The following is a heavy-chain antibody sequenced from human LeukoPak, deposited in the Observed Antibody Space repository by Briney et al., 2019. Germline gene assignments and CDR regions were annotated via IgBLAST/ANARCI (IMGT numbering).Heavy chain of an antibody. CDR3: ARERYYYDSSGYHRYFDY. V-gene: IGHV3-21*01. CDR1: GFTFSSYS. CDR2: ISSSSSYI. J-gene: IGHJ4*02. Sequence: GGSLRLSCAASGFTFSSYSMNWVRQAPGKGLEWVSSISSSSSYIYYADSVKGRFTISRDNAKNSLYLQMNSLRAEDTAVYYCARERYYYDSSGYHRYFDYWGQGTLVTVSS. D-gene: IGHD3-22*01.